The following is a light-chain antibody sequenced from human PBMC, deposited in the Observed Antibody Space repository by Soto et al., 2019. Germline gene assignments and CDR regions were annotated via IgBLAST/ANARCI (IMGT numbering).Light chain of an antibody. J-gene: IGKJ1*01. CDR3: QQSYSTPWT. CDR2: AAS. Sequence: DIPMTQSPSSLSASVGDRVTITCRASQSISSYLNWYRQKPGKAPKLLIYAASSLQSGVPSRFSGSGSGTDFTLTVSSLQPEDFASYFCQQSYSTPWTFGQGTKVEIK. V-gene: IGKV1-39*01. CDR1: QSISSY.